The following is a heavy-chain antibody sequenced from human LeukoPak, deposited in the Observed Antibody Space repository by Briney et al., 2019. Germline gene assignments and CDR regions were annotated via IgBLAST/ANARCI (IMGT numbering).Heavy chain of an antibody. CDR2: IYPGDSDT. V-gene: IGHV5-51*01. Sequence: RGESLKISCKGSGYSFTSYWIVWVRQMPGKGLEWMGAIYPGDSDTRYSPSLDGQVTISADKSVSTTYLQWSSLQASDTAMYYCARPSSLYGGTSEDYWGQGTLVTVSS. CDR1: GYSFTSYW. CDR3: ARPSSLYGGTSEDY. D-gene: IGHD4-23*01. J-gene: IGHJ4*02.